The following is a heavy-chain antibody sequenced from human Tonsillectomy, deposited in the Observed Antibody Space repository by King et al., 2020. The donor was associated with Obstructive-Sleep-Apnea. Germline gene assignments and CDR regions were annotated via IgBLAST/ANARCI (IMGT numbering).Heavy chain of an antibody. J-gene: IGHJ4*02. Sequence: VQLQESGPGLVKPSETLSLTCSVSGGSISNYYWSWIRQPPGKGLDWIGYMYYSGNTNFNPSLKSRVTISADTSKIQFSLRLSSVSAADTAVYYFARHRGVEDYGDYGDYFDYWGQGTLVTVSS. V-gene: IGHV4-59*08. CDR1: GGSISNYY. D-gene: IGHD4-17*01. CDR2: MYYSGNT. CDR3: ARHRGVEDYGDYGDYFDY.